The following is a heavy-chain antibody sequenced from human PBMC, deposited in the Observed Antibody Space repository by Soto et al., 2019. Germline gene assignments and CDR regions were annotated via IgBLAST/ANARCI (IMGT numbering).Heavy chain of an antibody. D-gene: IGHD3-22*01. CDR1: GYTFTSHD. CDR3: VRGYPYSSGP. Sequence: ASVKVSCKASGYTFTSHDINWVRQATGQGLEWMGWMNPNRGNTGYAQKFQGRVTMTRSTSISTAYMELSSLRSEDTAVYYCVRGYPYSSGPWGQGTLVTVSS. CDR2: MNPNRGNT. J-gene: IGHJ5*02. V-gene: IGHV1-8*01.